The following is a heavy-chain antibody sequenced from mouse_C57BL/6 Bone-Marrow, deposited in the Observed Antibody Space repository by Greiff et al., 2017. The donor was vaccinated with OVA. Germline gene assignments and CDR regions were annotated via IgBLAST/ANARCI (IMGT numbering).Heavy chain of an antibody. CDR2: IDPEDGET. CDR3: AIWGFTTVVAYAMDY. CDR1: GFNIKDYY. V-gene: IGHV14-2*01. J-gene: IGHJ4*01. Sequence: EVMLVESGAELVKPGASVKLSCTASGFNIKDYYMHWVKQRTEQGLEWIGRIDPEDGETKYAPKFQGKATITADTSSNTAYLQLSSLTSEDTAVYYCAIWGFTTVVAYAMDYWGQGTSVTVSS. D-gene: IGHD1-1*01.